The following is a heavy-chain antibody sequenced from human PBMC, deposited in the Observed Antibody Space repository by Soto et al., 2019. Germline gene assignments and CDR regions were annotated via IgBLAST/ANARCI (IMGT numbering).Heavy chain of an antibody. CDR1: GFSLSTSGVG. CDR2: IYWNDDK. Sequence: SGPTLVNPTQALTLTCTFSGFSLSTSGVGVGWIRQPPGNALEWLALIYWNDDKRYSPSLKSRLTITKDTSKNQVVLTMTNMDPVETVTYYCAHSQTYCGGDCYFNIFHYRAKGTLVTVS. J-gene: IGHJ4*02. CDR3: AHSQTYCGGDCYFNIFHY. V-gene: IGHV2-5*01. D-gene: IGHD2-21*02.